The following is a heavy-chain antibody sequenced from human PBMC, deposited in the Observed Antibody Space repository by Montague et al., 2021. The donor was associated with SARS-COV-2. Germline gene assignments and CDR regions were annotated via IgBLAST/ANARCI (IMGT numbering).Heavy chain of an antibody. CDR1: GFSLSNTSMS. V-gene: IGHV2-70*01. D-gene: IGHD3-10*01. CDR3: ARIQRWGEYYFDF. CDR2: INWDDDE. J-gene: IGHJ4*02. Sequence: PALVKPTQTLTLTCTFSGFSLSNTSMSVGWIRQPPGKALEWLALINWDDDEYYNPSLRTRLTISKDTSKNQVVLVMTNMDPMDTGTYYCARIQRWGEYYFDFWGQGALVVVSS.